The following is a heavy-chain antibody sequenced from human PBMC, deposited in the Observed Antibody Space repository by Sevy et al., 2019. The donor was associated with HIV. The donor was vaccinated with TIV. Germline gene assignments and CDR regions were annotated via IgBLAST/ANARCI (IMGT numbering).Heavy chain of an antibody. V-gene: IGHV4-39*01. CDR1: GGSISSSSYY. CDR3: ARLPWSGYPNWFDP. CDR2: IYYSGST. Sequence: SETLSLTCTVSGGSISSSSYYWGWIRQPPGKGLEWIGSIYYSGSTNYNPSLKSRVTISVDTSKNQFSLKLSSVTAADTAVYYCARLPWSGYPNWFDPWGQGTLVTVSS. D-gene: IGHD3-3*01. J-gene: IGHJ5*02.